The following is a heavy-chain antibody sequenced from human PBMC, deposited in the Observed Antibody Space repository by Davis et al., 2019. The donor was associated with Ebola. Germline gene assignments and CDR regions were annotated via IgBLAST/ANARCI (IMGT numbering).Heavy chain of an antibody. D-gene: IGHD4-23*01. J-gene: IGHJ5*02. CDR3: ARASQKNLVNLAWFDP. CDR2: IIPIFGTA. V-gene: IGHV1-2*04. Sequence: ASVKVSCKASGYTFTSYGISWVRQAPGQGLEWMGGIIPIFGTANYAQKFQGWVTMTRDTSISTAYMELSRLRSGDTAVYYCARASQKNLVNLAWFDPWGQGTLVTVSS. CDR1: GYTFTSYG.